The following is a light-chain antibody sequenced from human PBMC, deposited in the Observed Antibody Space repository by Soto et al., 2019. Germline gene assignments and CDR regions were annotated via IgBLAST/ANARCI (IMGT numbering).Light chain of an antibody. V-gene: IGLV1-44*01. CDR3: AAWDDSLNGRV. CDR2: YDN. J-gene: IGLJ1*01. Sequence: QSLLTQPPSASGTPGQRVTISCSGSNSNIGSNTVNWYQQLPGTAPKLLIYYDNLRPSGVPDRISGSKSGTSASLAISGLQSDDEADYYCAAWDDSLNGRVFGTGTKAPS. CDR1: NSNIGSNT.